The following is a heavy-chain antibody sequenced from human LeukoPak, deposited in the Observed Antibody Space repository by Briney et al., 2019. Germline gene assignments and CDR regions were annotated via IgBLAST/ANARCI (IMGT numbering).Heavy chain of an antibody. CDR1: GYSISSGYY. CDR2: IYHSGST. D-gene: IGHD3-9*01. J-gene: IGHJ4*02. V-gene: IGHV4-38-2*01. CDR3: ARLGYYDILTGQRPFDS. Sequence: KPSETLSLTCAVSGYSISSGYYWGWIRQPPGKGLEWIGSIYHSGSTYYNPSLKSRVTISVDTSKNQFSLKLSSVTAADTAVYYCARLGYYDILTGQRPFDSWGQGTLVTVSS.